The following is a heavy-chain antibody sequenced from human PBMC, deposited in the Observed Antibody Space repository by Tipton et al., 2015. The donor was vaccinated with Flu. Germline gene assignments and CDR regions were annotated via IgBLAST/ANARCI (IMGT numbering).Heavy chain of an antibody. D-gene: IGHD3-10*01. Sequence: LRPSCTVSGGSISSSSYYWGWIRQPPGKGLEWIGSIYYSGSTYYNPSLKSRVTISVDTSKNQFSLKLSSVTAADTAVYYCARPLWFGEASGFAFDIWGQGTMVTVSS. V-gene: IGHV4-39*07. CDR2: IYYSGST. J-gene: IGHJ3*02. CDR3: ARPLWFGEASGFAFDI. CDR1: GGSISSSSYY.